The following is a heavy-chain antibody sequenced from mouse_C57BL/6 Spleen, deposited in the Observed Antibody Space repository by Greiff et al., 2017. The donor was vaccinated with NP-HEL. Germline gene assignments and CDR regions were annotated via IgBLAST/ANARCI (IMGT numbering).Heavy chain of an antibody. CDR2: IDPSDSET. V-gene: IGHV1-52*01. Sequence: VQLQQPGAELVRPGSSVKLSCKASGYTFTSYWMHWVKQRPIQGLEWIGNIDPSDSETHYNQKFKDKATLTVDKSSSTAYMQLSSLTSEDSAVYYCARVGRGTGDYWGQGTTLTVSS. J-gene: IGHJ2*01. CDR1: GYTFTSYW. CDR3: ARVGRGTGDY. D-gene: IGHD3-3*01.